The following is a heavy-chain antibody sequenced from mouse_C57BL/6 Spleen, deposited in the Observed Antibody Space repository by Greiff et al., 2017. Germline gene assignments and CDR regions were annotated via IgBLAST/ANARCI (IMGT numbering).Heavy chain of an antibody. V-gene: IGHV7-3*01. Sequence: EVHLVESGGGLVQPGGSLSLSCAASGFTFTDYYMSWVRQPPGKALEWLGFIRNKANGYTTEYSASVKGRFTISRDNSQSILDLQMNALRAEDSATYYCARWGDYDAWFAYWGQGTLVTVSA. D-gene: IGHD2-4*01. CDR3: ARWGDYDAWFAY. CDR1: GFTFTDYY. J-gene: IGHJ3*01. CDR2: IRNKANGYTT.